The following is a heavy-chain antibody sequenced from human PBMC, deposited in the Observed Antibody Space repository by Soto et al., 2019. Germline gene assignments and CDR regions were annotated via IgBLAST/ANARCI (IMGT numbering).Heavy chain of an antibody. CDR2: ISAYNGNT. CDR1: GYTFTSYG. CDR3: AREGIRGSAAGDYYMHV. V-gene: IGHV1-18*01. J-gene: IGHJ6*03. Sequence: GASVKVSCKASGYTFTSYGISWVRQAPGQGLEWMGWISAYNGNTNYAQKLQGRVTMTTDTSTSTAYMELRSLRSDDTAVYYCAREGIRGSAAGDYYMHVWGKGTTVTVSS. D-gene: IGHD6-13*01.